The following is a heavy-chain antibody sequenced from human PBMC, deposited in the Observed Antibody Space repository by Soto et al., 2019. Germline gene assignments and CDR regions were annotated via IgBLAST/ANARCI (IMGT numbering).Heavy chain of an antibody. Sequence: QVQLVQSGAEVKKPGASVKVSCKASGYTFTSYDINWVRQATGQGLEWMGWMNPNRGNTVYAQKFQGRXTXTXXTSISTAYMELSSLRSEDTAVYYCARDKVVGATGNWGQGTLVTVSS. J-gene: IGHJ4*02. V-gene: IGHV1-8*01. D-gene: IGHD1-1*01. CDR3: ARDKVVGATGN. CDR2: MNPNRGNT. CDR1: GYTFTSYD.